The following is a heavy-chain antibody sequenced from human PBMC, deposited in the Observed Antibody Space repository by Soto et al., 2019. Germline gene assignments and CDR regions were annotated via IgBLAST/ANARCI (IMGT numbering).Heavy chain of an antibody. Sequence: SETLSLTCTVSGGSISSGGYYWSWIRQHPGKGLEWIGYIYYSGSTYYNPSLKSRVTMSVDTSENQFSLRLSSVTAADTAVYYCARKDSGYGDYMDVWGKGTTVTAP. CDR2: IYYSGST. CDR3: ARKDSGYGDYMDV. V-gene: IGHV4-31*03. D-gene: IGHD5-12*01. CDR1: GGSISSGGYY. J-gene: IGHJ6*03.